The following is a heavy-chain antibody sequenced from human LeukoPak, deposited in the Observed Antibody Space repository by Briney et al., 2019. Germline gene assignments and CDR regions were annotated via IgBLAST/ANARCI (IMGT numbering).Heavy chain of an antibody. V-gene: IGHV3-23*01. D-gene: IGHD3-22*01. CDR2: ISGSGGST. Sequence: GGSLRLSCAASGFTFSSYAMSWVRQAPGKGLEWVSAISGSGGSTYYADPVKGRFTISRDNSKNTLYLQMNSLRAEDTAVYYCARDFRKDSSGYFAYWGQGTLVTVSS. CDR1: GFTFSSYA. J-gene: IGHJ4*02. CDR3: ARDFRKDSSGYFAY.